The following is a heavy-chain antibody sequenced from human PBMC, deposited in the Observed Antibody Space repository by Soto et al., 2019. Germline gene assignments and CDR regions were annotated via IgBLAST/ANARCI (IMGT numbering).Heavy chain of an antibody. V-gene: IGHV3-15*07. D-gene: IGHD2-2*01. Sequence: VQLVESGGGLVKPGGSLRLSCAASGFTFSNAWMNWVRQAPGKGLEWVGRIKSKTDGGTTDYAAPVKGRFTISRDDSKNTLYLQMNSLKTEDTAVYYCTTSSEIYCSSTSCYEDYWGQGTLVTVSS. J-gene: IGHJ4*02. CDR2: IKSKTDGGTT. CDR1: GFTFSNAW. CDR3: TTSSEIYCSSTSCYEDY.